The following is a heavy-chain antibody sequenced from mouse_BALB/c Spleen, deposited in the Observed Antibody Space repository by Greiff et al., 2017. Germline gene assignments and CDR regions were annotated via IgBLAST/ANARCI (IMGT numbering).Heavy chain of an antibody. CDR2: IRSKSNNYAT. V-gene: IGHV10-1*02. CDR1: GFTFNTYA. Sequence: DVHLVESGGGLVQPKGSLKLSCAASGFTFNTYAMNWVRQAPGKGLEWVARIRSKSNNYATYYADSVKDRFTISRDDSQSMLYLQMNNLKTEDTAMYYCVSYYYAMDYWGQGTSVTVSS. CDR3: VSYYYAMDY. J-gene: IGHJ4*01.